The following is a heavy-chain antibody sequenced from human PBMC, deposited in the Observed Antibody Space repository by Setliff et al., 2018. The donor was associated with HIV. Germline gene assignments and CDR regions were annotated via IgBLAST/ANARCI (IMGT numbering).Heavy chain of an antibody. J-gene: IGHJ5*02. D-gene: IGHD6-19*01. Sequence: ASVKVSCKASGYSFINHAMHWVRQAPGQRLEWMGWINAGNGNTKYSQKFQGRVTISRDTSASTVYMELNSLRSEDTAIYYCARDIGSVWHNWFDPWGQGTLVTVSS. CDR1: GYSFINHA. V-gene: IGHV1-3*01. CDR3: ARDIGSVWHNWFDP. CDR2: INAGNGNT.